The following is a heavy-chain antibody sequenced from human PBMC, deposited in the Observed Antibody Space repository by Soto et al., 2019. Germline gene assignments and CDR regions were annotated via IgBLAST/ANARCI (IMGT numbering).Heavy chain of an antibody. CDR3: GRESGETWDYEAS. D-gene: IGHD1-7*01. Sequence: QVQLQESGPGLVRPSETLSLTCTVSGGSMSSYRWSWIRQPAGKGLEWIGRLNTYGNTHYIPSLKSRVTVSVDTSRNQFFLTLRSVTAADSAVYHCGRESGETWDYEASWGHGTPVTVSS. V-gene: IGHV4-4*07. J-gene: IGHJ5*01. CDR2: LNTYGNT. CDR1: GGSMSSYR.